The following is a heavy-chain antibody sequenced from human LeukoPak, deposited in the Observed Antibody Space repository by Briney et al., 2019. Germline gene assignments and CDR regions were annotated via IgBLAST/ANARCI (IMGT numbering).Heavy chain of an antibody. CDR3: ATDRRGGYYYYMDV. V-gene: IGHV1-24*01. D-gene: IGHD2-15*01. J-gene: IGHJ6*03. Sequence: GASVKVSCKASGYTFTSYAMNWVRQAPGQGLEWMGGFDPEDGETIYAQKFQGRVTMTEDTSTDTAYMELSSLRSEDTAVYYCATDRRGGYYYYMDVWGKGTTVTVSS. CDR1: GYTFTSYA. CDR2: FDPEDGET.